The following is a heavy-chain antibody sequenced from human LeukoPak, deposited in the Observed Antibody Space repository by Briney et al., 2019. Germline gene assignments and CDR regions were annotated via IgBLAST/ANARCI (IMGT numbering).Heavy chain of an antibody. Sequence: GGSLRLSCAASGFTLSGNWMHWVRQAPGKGLVWVSRINSDGSSTSYADSVKGRFTISRDNAKNTLYLQMNSLRAEDTAVYYCAREGDYNYYFDYWGQGTLVTVSS. CDR2: INSDGSST. CDR3: AREGDYNYYFDY. CDR1: GFTLSGNW. V-gene: IGHV3-74*01. J-gene: IGHJ4*02. D-gene: IGHD4-17*01.